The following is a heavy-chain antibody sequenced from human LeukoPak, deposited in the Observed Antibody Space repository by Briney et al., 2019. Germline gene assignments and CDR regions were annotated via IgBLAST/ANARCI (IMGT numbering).Heavy chain of an antibody. D-gene: IGHD6-19*01. CDR3: ARGVGYSSGWYPSFDY. J-gene: IGHJ4*02. V-gene: IGHV4-59*01. CDR2: IYYSGST. CDR1: GGSISSYY. Sequence: SETLSLTCTVSGGSISSYYWSWIRQPPGKGLEWIGYIYYSGSTNYNPSLKSRVTISVDTSKNQFSLKLSFVTAADTAVYYCARGVGYSSGWYPSFDYWGQGTLVTVSS.